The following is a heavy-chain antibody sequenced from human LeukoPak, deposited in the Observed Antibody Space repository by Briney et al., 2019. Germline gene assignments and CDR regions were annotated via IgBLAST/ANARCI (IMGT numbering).Heavy chain of an antibody. Sequence: WGSRSLSCAASGFTFSRNSMNWVRQAPGKGLEWVSYITGSGSTIHYADSVKGRFTISRDNAKNSLYLQMNSLRDEDTAVYYCARDLNWGFDYWGQETLVRVSS. CDR2: ITGSGSTI. D-gene: IGHD3-16*01. J-gene: IGHJ4*02. CDR3: ARDLNWGFDY. V-gene: IGHV3-48*02. CDR1: GFTFSRNS.